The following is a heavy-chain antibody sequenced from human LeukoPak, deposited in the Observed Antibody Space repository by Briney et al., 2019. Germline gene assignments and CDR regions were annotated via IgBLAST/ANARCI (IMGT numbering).Heavy chain of an antibody. J-gene: IGHJ4*02. CDR1: RYTFTGYY. Sequence: ASVKVSCKASRYTFTGYYMHWVRQAPGQGLEWMGWINPNSGGTNYAQKFQGRVTMTRDTSISTAYMELSRLRSDDTAVYYCARESSSWAYYFDYWGQGTLVTVSS. CDR2: INPNSGGT. V-gene: IGHV1-2*02. D-gene: IGHD6-13*01. CDR3: ARESSSWAYYFDY.